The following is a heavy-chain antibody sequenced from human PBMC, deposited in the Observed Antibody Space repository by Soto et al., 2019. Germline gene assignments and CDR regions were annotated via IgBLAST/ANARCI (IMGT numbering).Heavy chain of an antibody. Sequence: PWETLSLTCAVYGGSFSGYYWSWIRQPPGKGLEWIGEINHSGSTNYNPSLKSRVTISVDTSKNQFSLKLSSVTAADTAVYYCARYVDYGGNFLHPVPYGMDVWGQGTTVTVSS. CDR1: GGSFSGYY. J-gene: IGHJ6*02. CDR2: INHSGST. CDR3: ARYVDYGGNFLHPVPYGMDV. D-gene: IGHD4-17*01. V-gene: IGHV4-34*01.